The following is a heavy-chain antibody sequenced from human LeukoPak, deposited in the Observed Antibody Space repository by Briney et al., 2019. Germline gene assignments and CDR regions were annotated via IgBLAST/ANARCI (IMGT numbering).Heavy chain of an antibody. Sequence: GASVKVSCKASGYTFISYGINWVRQAPGQGLEWMGWISAYNGNTNYAQKHQGRVTMTTDTSTSTAYMELRSLRSDDTAVYYCARFEGIAAAGLGVHYYYYMDVWGEGTTVTVSS. V-gene: IGHV1-18*01. CDR1: GYTFISYG. CDR2: ISAYNGNT. J-gene: IGHJ6*03. CDR3: ARFEGIAAAGLGVHYYYYMDV. D-gene: IGHD6-13*01.